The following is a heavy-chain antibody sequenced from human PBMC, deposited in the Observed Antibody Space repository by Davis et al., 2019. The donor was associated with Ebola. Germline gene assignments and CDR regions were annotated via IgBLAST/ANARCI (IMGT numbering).Heavy chain of an antibody. Sequence: GESLKISCAASGFTFSSYAMHWVRQAPGKGLEWVAVISYDGSNKYYADSVKGRFTISRDNSKNTLHLQMNSLRAEDTAVYYCAKDSSWLVHYYGVDVWGQGTTVTVS. D-gene: IGHD6-19*01. J-gene: IGHJ6*02. CDR2: ISYDGSNK. V-gene: IGHV3-30*04. CDR3: AKDSSWLVHYYGVDV. CDR1: GFTFSSYA.